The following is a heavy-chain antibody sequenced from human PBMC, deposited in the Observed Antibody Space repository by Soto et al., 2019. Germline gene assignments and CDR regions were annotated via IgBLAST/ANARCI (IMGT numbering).Heavy chain of an antibody. D-gene: IGHD6-6*01. CDR3: AKVAARPTPYYYGMDV. CDR2: ISGSGGST. CDR1: GFTFSSYA. V-gene: IGHV3-23*01. J-gene: IGHJ6*02. Sequence: PGGSLRLSCAASGFTFSSYAMSWVRQAPGKGLEWVSAISGSGGSTYYADSVKGRFTISRDNSKNTLYLQMNSLRAEDTAVYYCAKVAARPTPYYYGMDVWGQGTTVTVSS.